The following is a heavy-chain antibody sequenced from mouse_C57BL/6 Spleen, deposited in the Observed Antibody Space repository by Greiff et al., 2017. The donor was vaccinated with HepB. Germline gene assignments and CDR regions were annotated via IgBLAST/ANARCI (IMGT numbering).Heavy chain of an antibody. Sequence: QVQLQQPGAELVRPGSSVKLSCKASGYTFTSYWMDWVKQRPGQGLEWIGNIYPSDSETHYNQKFKDKATLTVDKSSSTAYMQLSSLTSEDSAVYYWARERITTVAHWYFDVWGTGTTVTVSS. J-gene: IGHJ1*03. CDR2: IYPSDSET. CDR3: ARERITTVAHWYFDV. CDR1: GYTFTSYW. V-gene: IGHV1-61*01. D-gene: IGHD1-1*01.